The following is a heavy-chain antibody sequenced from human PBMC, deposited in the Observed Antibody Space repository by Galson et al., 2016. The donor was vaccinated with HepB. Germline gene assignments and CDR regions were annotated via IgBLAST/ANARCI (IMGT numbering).Heavy chain of an antibody. CDR3: AKRDYSDSDGYLPFFDR. Sequence: SLRLSCAVSGFTFNTYAMSWVRQAPGKGPEWVSAITGNGGTTYYTDSVKGRFTISRDNSKNTLYLQMNSLRVDDTAVYYCAKRDYSDSDGYLPFFDRWGQGTLVTVSS. CDR1: GFTFNTYA. J-gene: IGHJ4*02. CDR2: ITGNGGTT. D-gene: IGHD3-22*01. V-gene: IGHV3-23*01.